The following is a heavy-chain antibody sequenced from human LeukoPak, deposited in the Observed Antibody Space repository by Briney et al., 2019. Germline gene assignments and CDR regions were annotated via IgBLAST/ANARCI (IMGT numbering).Heavy chain of an antibody. Sequence: PSETLSLTCAVYGGSFGGYCWSWIRQPPGKGLEWIGEINHSGSTNYNPSLKSRVTISVDTSKNQFSLKLSSVTAADTAVYYCARVDEGSSPTFDYWGQGTLVTVSS. CDR2: INHSGST. CDR3: ARVDEGSSPTFDY. D-gene: IGHD6-6*01. J-gene: IGHJ4*02. V-gene: IGHV4-34*01. CDR1: GGSFGGYC.